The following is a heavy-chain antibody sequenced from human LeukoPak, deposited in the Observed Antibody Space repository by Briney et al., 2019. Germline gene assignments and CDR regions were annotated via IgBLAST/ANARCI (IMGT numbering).Heavy chain of an antibody. V-gene: IGHV1-46*01. CDR1: GYTFTSYY. D-gene: IGHD6-6*01. Sequence: ASVKVSCKASGYTFTSYYMHWVRQAPGQGLEWMGIINPSGGSTSYAQKFQGRVTMTRDMSTGTVYMELSSLRSEDTAVYYCARDGRAARPVYYFDYWGQGTLVTVSS. CDR2: INPSGGST. CDR3: ARDGRAARPVYYFDY. J-gene: IGHJ4*02.